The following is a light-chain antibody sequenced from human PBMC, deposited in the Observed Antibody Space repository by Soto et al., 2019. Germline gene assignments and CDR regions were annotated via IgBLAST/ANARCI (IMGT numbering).Light chain of an antibody. V-gene: IGLV1-40*01. CDR2: GNT. CDR3: QSYDSRLSAHNYV. CDR1: SSNIGAGYD. Sequence: QSVLTQPPSVSGAPGQRVTISCTGGSSNIGAGYDVQWYQQLPGTAPKLLIFGNTNRPSGVPDRFSGSKSGTSASLAITGLQAEDEADYYCQSYDSRLSAHNYVFGTGTKLTVL. J-gene: IGLJ1*01.